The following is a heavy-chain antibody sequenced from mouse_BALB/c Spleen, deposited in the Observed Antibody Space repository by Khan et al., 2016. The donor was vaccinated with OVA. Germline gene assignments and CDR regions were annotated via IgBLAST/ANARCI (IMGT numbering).Heavy chain of an antibody. D-gene: IGHD2-4*01. J-gene: IGHJ1*01. CDR2: INPGSGGT. V-gene: IGHV1-54*01. CDR3: SRRNYGWYFDV. Sequence: QVRLQQSGAELVRPGTSVKVSCKASGYAFTHYLIEWVKQRPGQGLEWIGVINPGSGGTYYNEKFKGKATLTADKSSSTAYMQLSSLTSDDSAVCCCSRRNYGWYFDVRGAGSTVNV. CDR1: GYAFTHYL.